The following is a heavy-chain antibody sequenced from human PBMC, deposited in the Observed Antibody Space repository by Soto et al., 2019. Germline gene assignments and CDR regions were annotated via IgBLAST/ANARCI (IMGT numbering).Heavy chain of an antibody. CDR1: GFTFSSYA. D-gene: IGHD3-22*01. CDR2: ISYDGSNK. CDR3: ARDYYDSSGYYYFQH. J-gene: IGHJ1*01. Sequence: QVQLVESGGGVVQPERSLRLSCAASGFTFSSYAMHWVRQAPGKGLEWVAVISYDGSNKYYADSVKGRFTISRDNSKNTLYLQMNSLRAEDTAVYYCARDYYDSSGYYYFQHWGQGTLVTVSS. V-gene: IGHV3-30-3*01.